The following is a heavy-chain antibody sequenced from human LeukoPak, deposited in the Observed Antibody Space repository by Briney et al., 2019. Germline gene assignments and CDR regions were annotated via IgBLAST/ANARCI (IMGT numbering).Heavy chain of an antibody. D-gene: IGHD2-2*01. V-gene: IGHV3-53*01. CDR3: ARGGYCSSPSCPSYYYYMDV. Sequence: PGGSLRLSCAASGFTVSSNYMSWVRQPPGKGLEWVSVIYSGGSTYYAHYVKGRFTISRDTSNNTLYIQMNSLRSEDTAVYYCARGGYCSSPSCPSYYYYMDVWGKGTTVTVSS. CDR1: GFTVSSNY. CDR2: IYSGGST. J-gene: IGHJ6*03.